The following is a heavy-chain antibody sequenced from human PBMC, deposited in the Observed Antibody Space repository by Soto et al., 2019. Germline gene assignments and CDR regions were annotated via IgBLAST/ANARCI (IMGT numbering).Heavy chain of an antibody. Sequence: PGGSLRLSCAASGFTLSSYSMNWVRQAPGKGLEWVSYISSSSSTIYYADSVKGRFTISRDNAKNSLYLQMNSLRDEDAAVYYCARDYYYDSSGYVNFDYWGQGTLVTVSS. D-gene: IGHD3-22*01. CDR3: ARDYYYDSSGYVNFDY. CDR2: ISSSSSTI. CDR1: GFTLSSYS. V-gene: IGHV3-48*02. J-gene: IGHJ4*02.